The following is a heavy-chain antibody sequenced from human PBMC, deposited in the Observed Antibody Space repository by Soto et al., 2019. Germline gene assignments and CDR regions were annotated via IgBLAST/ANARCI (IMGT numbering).Heavy chain of an antibody. D-gene: IGHD3-16*01. CDR1: GFTFSSFG. CDR2: IWYDASNK. J-gene: IGHJ3*02. V-gene: IGHV3-33*01. CDR3: ARGGNAFDI. Sequence: QVQLVESGGGVVQPGRSRRLSCAASGFTFSSFGMHWLRQAPGKGLEWVAVIWYDASNKYYADSVKGRFTISRDNSKNTLYLQMNSLRVEDMAVYYCARGGNAFDIWGKGTMVTVSS.